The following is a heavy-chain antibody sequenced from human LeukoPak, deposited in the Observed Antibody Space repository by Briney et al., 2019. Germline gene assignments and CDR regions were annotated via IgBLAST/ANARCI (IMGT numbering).Heavy chain of an antibody. CDR2: INHSGST. D-gene: IGHD6-13*01. CDR1: GGSFSGYY. Sequence: SETLPLTCAVYGGSFSGYYWSWSRQPPGKGLEWIGEINHSGSTNYNPSLKSRVTISVDTSKNQFSLKLSSVTAADTAVYYCVRGRGPQQLLLLGSRKNWFDPWGQGTLVTVSS. V-gene: IGHV4-34*01. CDR3: VRGRGPQQLLLLGSRKNWFDP. J-gene: IGHJ5*02.